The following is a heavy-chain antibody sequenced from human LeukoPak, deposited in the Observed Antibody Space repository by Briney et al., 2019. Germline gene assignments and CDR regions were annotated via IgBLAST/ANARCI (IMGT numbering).Heavy chain of an antibody. V-gene: IGHV4-39*01. CDR1: GGSINTRSYY. Sequence: SEALYLTCSVSGGSINTRSYYWGWIRQPPGKGLEWIGSIYYGGLTYYNPSLKSRVTLSADTSKNQFFLKVNSVTATDTSVYYCARLPILGVVDYWGQGILVTVS. D-gene: IGHD1-26*01. CDR3: ARLPILGVVDY. J-gene: IGHJ4*02. CDR2: IYYGGLT.